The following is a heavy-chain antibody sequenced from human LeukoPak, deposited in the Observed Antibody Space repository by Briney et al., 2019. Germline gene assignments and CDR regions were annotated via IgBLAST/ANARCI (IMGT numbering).Heavy chain of an antibody. V-gene: IGHV3-15*01. Sequence: GGSLRLSCVASGFTFSNAWMTWVRQAPGKGLEWVGRIKSKADGGTADHAAPVKGRFTISRDDSKNSLYLQMNSLKTEDTAVYYCARVLGYSGYDLAYWGQGTLVTVSS. CDR2: IKSKADGGTA. CDR3: ARVLGYSGYDLAY. J-gene: IGHJ4*02. CDR1: GFTFSNAW. D-gene: IGHD5-12*01.